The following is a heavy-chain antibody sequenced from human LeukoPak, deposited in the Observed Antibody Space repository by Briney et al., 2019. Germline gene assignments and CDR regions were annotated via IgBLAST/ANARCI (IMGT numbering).Heavy chain of an antibody. D-gene: IGHD5-24*01. J-gene: IGHJ4*02. V-gene: IGHV1-69*01. CDR3: VIEAPGMATKTIRSDPYYFDY. Sequence: SVKVSCKASGGTFSSYATSWVRQAPGQGLEWMGGIIPIFGTANYAQKFQGRVTITADESTSTAYMELSSLRSEDTAVYYCVIEAPGMATKTIRSDPYYFDYWGQGTLVTVSS. CDR2: IIPIFGTA. CDR1: GGTFSSYA.